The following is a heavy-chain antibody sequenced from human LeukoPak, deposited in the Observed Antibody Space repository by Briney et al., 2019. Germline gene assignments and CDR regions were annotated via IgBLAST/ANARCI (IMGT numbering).Heavy chain of an antibody. D-gene: IGHD3-10*01. CDR1: GGSIRSSSYY. CDR2: IYYSWST. Sequence: PSETLSLTCSVSGGSIRSSSYYWGWIRQPPGQGLEWIGSIYYSWSTYYNPSLKSRVTISVDTSKNQFSLKLSSVTAADTAVYYCAREGGYGSGGLDYWGQGTLVTVSS. CDR3: AREGGYGSGGLDY. V-gene: IGHV4-39*02. J-gene: IGHJ4*02.